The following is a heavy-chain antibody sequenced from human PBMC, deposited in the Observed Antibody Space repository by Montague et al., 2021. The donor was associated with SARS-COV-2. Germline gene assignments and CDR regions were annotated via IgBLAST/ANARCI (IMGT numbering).Heavy chain of an antibody. CDR1: GGSFSGYY. D-gene: IGHD2-2*01. CDR2: INHSGST. CDR3: ARARQDVVVPALGIGAYYYYYYRDV. V-gene: IGHV4-34*01. J-gene: IGHJ6*03. Sequence: SETLSLTCAVYGGSFSGYYWSWIRQPPGKGLEWIGEINHSGSTNYNPSLKSRATISVDTSKNQFSLKLSSVTAADTAVYYCARARQDVVVPALGIGAYYYYYYRDVGGKGTRVTVSS.